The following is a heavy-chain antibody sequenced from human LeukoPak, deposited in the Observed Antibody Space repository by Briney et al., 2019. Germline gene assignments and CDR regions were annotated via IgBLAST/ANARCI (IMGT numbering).Heavy chain of an antibody. CDR2: FDPEDGET. CDR3: ARVSGGYYDSSGYYYVPNFDY. J-gene: IGHJ4*02. Sequence: ASVKVSCKVSGYTLTELSMHWVRQAPGKGLEWMGGFDPEDGETIYAQKLQGRVTMTTDTSTSTAYMELRSLRSDDTAVYYCARVSGGYYDSSGYYYVPNFDYWGQGTLVTVSS. CDR1: GYTLTELS. D-gene: IGHD3-22*01. V-gene: IGHV1-24*01.